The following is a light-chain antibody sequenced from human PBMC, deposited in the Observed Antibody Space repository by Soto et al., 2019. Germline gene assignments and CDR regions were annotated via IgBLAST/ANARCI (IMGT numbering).Light chain of an antibody. J-gene: IGLJ1*01. CDR3: GSWDSSRSAYV. V-gene: IGLV1-51*01. Sequence: SVVTQPPSVSAAAGQKVTISCSGSSSNIWGNSVSWYQQLPGTAPKLLIYDDNKRPSGSPDRFSGSKSGTSATLGITGFQTGDEADYYCGSWDSSRSAYVFGTGTKVTVL. CDR1: SSNIWGNS. CDR2: DDN.